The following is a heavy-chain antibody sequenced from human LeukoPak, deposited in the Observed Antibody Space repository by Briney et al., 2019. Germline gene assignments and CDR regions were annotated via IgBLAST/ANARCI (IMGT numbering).Heavy chain of an antibody. CDR3: ARGTPARPGYYYMDV. D-gene: IGHD6-6*01. Sequence: AAVKVSCKASGYTFTSYGISWVRQAPGQGLEWMGWISAYNGNTNYAQKLQGRVTMTTDTSTSTAYMELRSLRSDDTAVYYCARGTPARPGYYYMDVWGKGTTVTVSS. V-gene: IGHV1-18*01. CDR1: GYTFTSYG. CDR2: ISAYNGNT. J-gene: IGHJ6*03.